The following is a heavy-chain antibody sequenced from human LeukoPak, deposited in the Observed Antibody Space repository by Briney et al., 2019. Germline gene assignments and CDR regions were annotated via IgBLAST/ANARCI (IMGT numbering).Heavy chain of an antibody. CDR1: GFTVSSNY. CDR2: IYSGGST. CDR3: AREGDCSGGSCYQSY. D-gene: IGHD2-15*01. V-gene: IGHV3-53*01. J-gene: IGHJ4*02. Sequence: PGGSLRLSCAASGFTVSSNYMSWVRQAARRRVERGTVIYSGGSTYYADSVKGRFTISRDDSKNTLYLQMNSLRAEDTAVYYCAREGDCSGGSCYQSYWGQGTLVTVSS.